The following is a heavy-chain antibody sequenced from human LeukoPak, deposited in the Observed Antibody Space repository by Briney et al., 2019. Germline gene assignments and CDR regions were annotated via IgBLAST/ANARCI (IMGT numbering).Heavy chain of an antibody. CDR2: ISSSSSYI. V-gene: IGHV3-21*01. J-gene: IGHJ4*02. CDR3: AREPDIVVVPAAIRRGVDY. CDR1: GFTXXXXS. Sequence: SGFTXXXXSXXXVRQAPGKGLEWVSSISSSSSYIYYADSVKGRFTISRDNAKNSLYLQMNSLRAEDTAVYYCAREPDIVVVPAAIRRGVDYWGQGTLVTVSS. D-gene: IGHD2-2*02.